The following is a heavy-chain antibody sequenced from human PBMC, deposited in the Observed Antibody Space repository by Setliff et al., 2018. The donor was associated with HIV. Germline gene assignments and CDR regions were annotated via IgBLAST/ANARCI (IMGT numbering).Heavy chain of an antibody. CDR2: IYSSGSP. CDR1: GASISNSNSY. Sequence: LSLTCTVYGASISNSNSYWGWIRQPPGKRLEWLGSIYSSGSPSYNPSLSSRLTISVDTSKNHVSLRLSSVTAADTAVYYCARRYSGYDYPKLGLAFDIWGQGTMVTVSS. D-gene: IGHD5-12*01. V-gene: IGHV4-39*02. J-gene: IGHJ3*02. CDR3: ARRYSGYDYPKLGLAFDI.